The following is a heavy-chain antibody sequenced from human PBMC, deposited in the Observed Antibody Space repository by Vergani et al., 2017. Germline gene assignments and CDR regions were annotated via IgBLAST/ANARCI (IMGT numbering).Heavy chain of an antibody. V-gene: IGHV3-43*01. CDR1: GFTFDDYT. CDR3: AKEGFPGDPGGPYYYYYXMDV. J-gene: IGHJ6*03. Sequence: EVQLLEYGGGLVQPGGSLRLSCAASGFTFDDYTMHWVRQAPGKGLEWVSLISWDGGSTYYADSVKGRFTISRDNSKNSLYLQMNSLRTEDTALYYCAKEGFPGDPGGPYYYYYXMDVWGKGTTVTVSS. CDR2: ISWDGGST. D-gene: IGHD7-27*01.